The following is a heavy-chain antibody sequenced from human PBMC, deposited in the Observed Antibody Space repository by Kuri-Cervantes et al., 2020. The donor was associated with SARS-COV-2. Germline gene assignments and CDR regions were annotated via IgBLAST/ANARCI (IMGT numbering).Heavy chain of an antibody. V-gene: IGHV3-30*02. CDR2: IRNDGSNK. Sequence: GGSLRLSCATSGFTFTAYGMHWVRQAPGKGLEWVAFIRNDGSNKNYADSVKGRVTISRDNSKNTLFLQMNSLRAEDTAVYYCAKETSSGSFDYWGQGTLVTVSS. CDR1: GFTFTAYG. CDR3: AKETSSGSFDY. D-gene: IGHD6-19*01. J-gene: IGHJ4*02.